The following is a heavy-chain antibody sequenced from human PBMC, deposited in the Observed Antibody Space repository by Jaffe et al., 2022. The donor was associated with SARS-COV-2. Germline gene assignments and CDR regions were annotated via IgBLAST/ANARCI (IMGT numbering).Heavy chain of an antibody. J-gene: IGHJ6*02. Sequence: QVQLVESGGGVVQPGRSLRLSCAASGFTFSSYGMHWVRQAPGKGLEWVAVIWYDGSNKYYADSVKGRFTISRDNSKNTLYLQMNSLRAEDTAVYYCARGRYSYGYGILYYGMDVWGQGTTVTVSS. CDR1: GFTFSSYG. D-gene: IGHD5-18*01. V-gene: IGHV3-33*01. CDR3: ARGRYSYGYGILYYGMDV. CDR2: IWYDGSNK.